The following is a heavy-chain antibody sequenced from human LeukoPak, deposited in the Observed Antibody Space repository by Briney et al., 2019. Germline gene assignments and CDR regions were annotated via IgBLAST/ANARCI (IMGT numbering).Heavy chain of an antibody. J-gene: IGHJ6*03. Sequence: SDTLSLTCAVSGDSIGDYLWASIRHSPGKWLEWIGYVHYTGSTYYNPALNSRVPISVDTSKNHFSLKLTSVSPADTAVYFCTRDRWGHVTKTYYMDVWGKGTTVTVSS. D-gene: IGHD4-17*01. CDR1: GDSIGDYL. CDR3: TRDRWGHVTKTYYMDV. V-gene: IGHV4-59*01. CDR2: VHYTGST.